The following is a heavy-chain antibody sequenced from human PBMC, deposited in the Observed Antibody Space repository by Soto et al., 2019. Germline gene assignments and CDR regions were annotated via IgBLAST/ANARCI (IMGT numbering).Heavy chain of an antibody. Sequence: QVQLQESGPGLVKPSETLSLTCTVSGGSISSYYWSWIRQPPGKGLEWIGYIYYSGSTNYNPSLKSRVTISVDTSKNQFSLKLSSVTAADTAVYYFARFNWYFDLCGRGTLVTVSS. CDR2: IYYSGST. CDR3: ARFNWYFDL. V-gene: IGHV4-59*08. J-gene: IGHJ2*01. CDR1: GGSISSYY.